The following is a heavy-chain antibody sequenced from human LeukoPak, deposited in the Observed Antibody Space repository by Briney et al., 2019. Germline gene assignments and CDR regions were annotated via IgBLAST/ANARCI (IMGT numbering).Heavy chain of an antibody. J-gene: IGHJ4*02. D-gene: IGHD2-15*01. CDR1: GRSISSSSYY. CDR3: ASFVVVIAAYD. Sequence: PSETLSLTCTVSGRSISSSSYYSGWIRQPPGKGLEWFGSIYYSGSTYYNPSLKSRVTISVDTSKNQFSLKLSSVTAADTAVYYCASFVVVIAAYDWGQGTLVTVSS. V-gene: IGHV4-39*01. CDR2: IYYSGST.